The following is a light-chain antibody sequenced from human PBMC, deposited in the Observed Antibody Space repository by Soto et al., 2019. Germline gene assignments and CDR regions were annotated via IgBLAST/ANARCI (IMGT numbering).Light chain of an antibody. CDR2: EVS. Sequence: QSVLTQPPSLSGSPGQSITISCTGTISDISIYNYVSWYQRHPSKAPKLIIYEVSNRPSGISNRFSGAKSGNTASLTISGLQVEDEADYYCCSYTSSTNYVYGAGTKVTVL. CDR1: ISDISIYNY. CDR3: CSYTSSTNYV. V-gene: IGLV2-14*01. J-gene: IGLJ1*01.